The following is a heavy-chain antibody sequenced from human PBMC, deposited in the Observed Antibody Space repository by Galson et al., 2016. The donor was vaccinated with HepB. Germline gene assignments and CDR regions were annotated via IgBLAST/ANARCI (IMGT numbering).Heavy chain of an antibody. CDR2: VKNSGIT. Sequence: SETLSLTCKVSDDSIKSNDYYWAWIRQPPGKGPEWITTVKNSGITYHNPSLKSRVTVFADTSKSQFSLNLSSVTAADTAIYYCARHASTSGTTRLHNWLDAWGQGTLVAVSS. CDR1: DDSIKSNDYY. D-gene: IGHD2-2*01. J-gene: IGHJ5*02. V-gene: IGHV4-39*01. CDR3: ARHASTSGTTRLHNWLDA.